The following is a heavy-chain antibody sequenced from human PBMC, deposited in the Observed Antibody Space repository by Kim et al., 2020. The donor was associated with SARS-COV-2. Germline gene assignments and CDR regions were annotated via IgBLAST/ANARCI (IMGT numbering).Heavy chain of an antibody. Sequence: KTKYSQKFQGSVPITRDTSANTASMDLRSLTFEDTAIYYCARDMNPTVYDYWGQGTLVTVSS. CDR2: KT. V-gene: IGHV1-3*01. D-gene: IGHD4-4*01. J-gene: IGHJ4*02. CDR3: ARDMNPTVYDY.